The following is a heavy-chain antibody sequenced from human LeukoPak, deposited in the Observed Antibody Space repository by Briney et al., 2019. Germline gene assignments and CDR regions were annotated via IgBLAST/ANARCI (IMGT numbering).Heavy chain of an antibody. CDR1: GFTFSSYW. V-gene: IGHV3-74*01. CDR2: INGDGRNI. J-gene: IGHJ4*02. CDR3: ARVGEYDSFDY. Sequence: GGSLRLSCVASGFTFSSYWMHWVRQDPRKGLVWVSRINGDGRNINYADSVRGRFTISRDNAKNTLYLQMDSLRAEDTAVYYCARVGEYDSFDYWGQGTLVTVSS. D-gene: IGHD2/OR15-2a*01.